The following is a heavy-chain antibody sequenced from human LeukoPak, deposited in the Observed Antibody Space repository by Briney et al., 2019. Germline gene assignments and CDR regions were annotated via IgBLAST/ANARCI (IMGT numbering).Heavy chain of an antibody. Sequence: PSETLSLTCTVSGGSISSGDYYWSWIRQPPGKGLEWIGYIYYSGSTYYNPSLKSRVTTSVDTSKNQFSLKLSSVTAADTAVYYCARGGEVVVALDHWGQGTLVTVSS. D-gene: IGHD3-22*01. CDR2: IYYSGST. CDR1: GGSISSGDYY. CDR3: ARGGEVVVALDH. V-gene: IGHV4-30-4*01. J-gene: IGHJ4*02.